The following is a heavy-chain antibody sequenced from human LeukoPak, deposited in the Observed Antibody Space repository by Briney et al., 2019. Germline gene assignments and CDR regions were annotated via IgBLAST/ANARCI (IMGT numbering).Heavy chain of an antibody. J-gene: IGHJ5*02. CDR3: AGSLTYYDILTGPNWFDP. Sequence: SVKVSCKASGGTFSSYAISWVRQAPGQGLEWMGGIIPIFGTANYAQKFQGRVTITADESTSTAYMELSSLRSEDTAVYYCAGSLTYYDILTGPNWFDPWGQGTLVTVSP. D-gene: IGHD3-9*01. CDR2: IIPIFGTA. CDR1: GGTFSSYA. V-gene: IGHV1-69*13.